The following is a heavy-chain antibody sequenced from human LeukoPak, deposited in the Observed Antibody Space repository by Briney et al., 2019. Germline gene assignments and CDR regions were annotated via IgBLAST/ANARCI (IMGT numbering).Heavy chain of an antibody. Sequence: ASVKVSCKASGYTFTGYYVHWVRQAPGQGLEWMGWINPNSGGTNYAQKFQGRVTMTRDTSISTAYMELSRLRSDDTAVYYCARELYDSSGYFDYWGQGTLVTVSS. V-gene: IGHV1-2*02. J-gene: IGHJ4*02. CDR1: GYTFTGYY. D-gene: IGHD3-22*01. CDR3: ARELYDSSGYFDY. CDR2: INPNSGGT.